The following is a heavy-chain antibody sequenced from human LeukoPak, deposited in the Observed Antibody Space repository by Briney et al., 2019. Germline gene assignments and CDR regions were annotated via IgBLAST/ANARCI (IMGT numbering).Heavy chain of an antibody. CDR1: GFTFSSYG. CDR3: AKQGVYDFWSGYYTF. J-gene: IGHJ4*02. CDR2: ISYDGSNK. D-gene: IGHD3-3*01. V-gene: IGHV3-30*18. Sequence: HTGGSLRLSCAASGFTFSSYGMHWVRQAPGKGLEWVAVISYDGSNKYYADSVKGRFTISRDNSKNTLYLQMNSLRAEDTAVYYCAKQGVYDFWSGYYTFWGQGTLVTVSS.